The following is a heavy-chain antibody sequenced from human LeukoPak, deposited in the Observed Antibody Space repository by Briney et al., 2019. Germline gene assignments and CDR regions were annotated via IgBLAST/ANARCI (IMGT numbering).Heavy chain of an antibody. J-gene: IGHJ4*02. CDR1: GFTFSGST. D-gene: IGHD2-21*02. CDR2: IRTKANNYAT. V-gene: IGHV3-73*01. CDR3: SRHEALPGDY. Sequence: GGSLRLSRAASGFTFSGSTVHWVRQASGKGLDWVGHIRTKANNYATAYAASVKGRFTISRDDSKNTAYLQMNSLRIEDTAVYYCSRHEALPGDYWGQGTLVTVSS.